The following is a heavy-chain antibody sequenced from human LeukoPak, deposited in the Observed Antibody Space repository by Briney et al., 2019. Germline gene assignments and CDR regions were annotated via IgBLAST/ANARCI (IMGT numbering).Heavy chain of an antibody. V-gene: IGHV3-30*02. J-gene: IGHJ4*02. CDR2: IRYDGSNK. D-gene: IGHD3-22*01. CDR3: AKDQPYYYDSSGSAPYFDY. CDR1: GFTFSSYG. Sequence: PGGSLRLSCAASGFTFSSYGMHWVRQPPAKGLEGVAFIRYDGSNKYYADSVKGRFTISRDNSKNTLYLQMNSLRAEDTAVYYCAKDQPYYYDSSGSAPYFDYWGQGTLVTVSS.